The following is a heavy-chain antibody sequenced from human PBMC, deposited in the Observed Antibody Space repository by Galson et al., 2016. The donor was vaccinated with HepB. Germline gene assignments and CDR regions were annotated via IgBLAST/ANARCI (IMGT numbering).Heavy chain of an antibody. Sequence: SLRLSCAASGFTFGNYGMHWVRQAPGKGLEWVADIWYDGSKQYYADSVKGRFTISRDNSKNTLYLQMNSLRAGDTAVYYCARDSGIDVPDATPGEGDWSFDLWGRGTLVTVSS. CDR2: IWYDGSKQ. D-gene: IGHD3-10*01. CDR1: GFTFGNYG. J-gene: IGHJ2*01. V-gene: IGHV3-33*01. CDR3: ARDSGIDVPDATPGEGDWSFDL.